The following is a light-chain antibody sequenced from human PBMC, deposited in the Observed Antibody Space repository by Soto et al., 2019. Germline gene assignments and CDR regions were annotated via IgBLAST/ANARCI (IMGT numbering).Light chain of an antibody. Sequence: QSVLTQPPSASGTPGQRVSISCSGSSSNIGTNTVIWYQQLPGAAPKLLIYTNNQRPSGVPDRFSGSKSGTSASLAISGLQSEDEADYYCAAWDDSLNGVVFGGWTKLTVL. CDR2: TNN. V-gene: IGLV1-44*01. CDR1: SSNIGTNT. CDR3: AAWDDSLNGVV. J-gene: IGLJ2*01.